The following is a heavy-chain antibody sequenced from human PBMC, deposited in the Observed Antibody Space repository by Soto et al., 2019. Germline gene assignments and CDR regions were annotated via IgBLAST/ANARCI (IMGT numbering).Heavy chain of an antibody. J-gene: IGHJ3*02. Sequence: KQSQTLSLTCAISGDRVSSNSAAWNWIRQSPSRGLEWLGRTYYRSKWYNDYAVSVKSRITINPDTSKNQFSLQLNSVTPEDTAVYYCARDSLSGWHDAFDIWGQGTMVTVSS. CDR3: ARDSLSGWHDAFDI. V-gene: IGHV6-1*01. D-gene: IGHD6-19*01. CDR2: TYYRSKWYN. CDR1: GDRVSSNSAA.